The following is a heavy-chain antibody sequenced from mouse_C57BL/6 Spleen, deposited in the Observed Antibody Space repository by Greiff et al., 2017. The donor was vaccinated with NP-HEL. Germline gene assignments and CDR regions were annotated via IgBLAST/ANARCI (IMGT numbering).Heavy chain of an antibody. CDR2: ISDGGSYT. J-gene: IGHJ4*01. Sequence: EVMLVESGGGLVKPGGSLKLSCAASGFTFSSYAMSWVRQTPEKRLEWVATISDGGSYTYYPDNVKGRFTISRDNAKNNLYLQMSHLKSEDTAMYYCARDGTVVAENAMDYWGQGTSVTVSS. CDR3: ARDGTVVAENAMDY. D-gene: IGHD1-1*01. V-gene: IGHV5-4*01. CDR1: GFTFSSYA.